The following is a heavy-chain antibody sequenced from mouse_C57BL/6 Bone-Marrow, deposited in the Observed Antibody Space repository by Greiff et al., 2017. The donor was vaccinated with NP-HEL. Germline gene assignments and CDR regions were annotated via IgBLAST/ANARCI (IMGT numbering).Heavy chain of an antibody. D-gene: IGHD2-1*01. J-gene: IGHJ2*01. CDR2: IYPRSGNT. V-gene: IGHV1-81*01. Sequence: VQLQQSGAELARPGASVKLSCKASGYTFTSYGLSWVKQRTGQGLEWIGEIYPRSGNTYYNEKFKGKATLTADKSSSTAYMELRSLTSEDSAVYFCAGLRGNYLGDFDYWGQGTTLTVSS. CDR3: AGLRGNYLGDFDY. CDR1: GYTFTSYG.